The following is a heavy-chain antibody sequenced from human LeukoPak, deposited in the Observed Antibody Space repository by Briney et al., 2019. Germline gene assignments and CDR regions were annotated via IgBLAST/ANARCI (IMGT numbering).Heavy chain of an antibody. CDR3: ARPLHYDILTVDY. CDR2: IKQDGSEK. J-gene: IGHJ4*02. Sequence: PGGSLRLSCAASGFTFSSYAMSWVRQAPGKRLEWVANIKQDGSEKYYVDSVKGRFTISRDNAKNSLYLQMNSLRAEDTAVYYCARPLHYDILTVDYWGQGTLVTVSS. D-gene: IGHD3-9*01. V-gene: IGHV3-7*01. CDR1: GFTFSSYA.